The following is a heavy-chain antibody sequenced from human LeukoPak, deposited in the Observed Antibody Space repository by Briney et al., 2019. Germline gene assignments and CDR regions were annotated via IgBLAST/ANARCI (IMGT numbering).Heavy chain of an antibody. CDR2: ISYDGSNK. CDR3: AKDRAGNSWNFDY. D-gene: IGHD6-13*01. V-gene: IGHV3-30*04. J-gene: IGHJ4*02. CDR1: GFTFSSYA. Sequence: YPGGSLRLSCAASGFTFSSYAMHWVRQAPGKGLEWVAVISYDGSNKYYADSVKGRFTISRDNSKNTLYLQMNSLRAEDTAVYYCAKDRAGNSWNFDYWGQGILVAVSS.